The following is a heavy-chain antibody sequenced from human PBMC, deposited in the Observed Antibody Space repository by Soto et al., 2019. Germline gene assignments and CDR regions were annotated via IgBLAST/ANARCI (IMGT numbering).Heavy chain of an antibody. D-gene: IGHD6-19*01. CDR1: GGTFSSHA. J-gene: IGHJ4*02. CDR3: DWGGSGWKIDY. Sequence: QVQLVQSGAEVKKPGSSVKVSRKASGGTFSSHAIRRVRQAPGPGLDWMGGIIPSFGTANYAQKFQGRVTITAFEATSTAYMELSSLRSEDTDVFSCDWGGSGWKIDYWCEGTLVTVSS. CDR2: IIPSFGTA. V-gene: IGHV1-69*12.